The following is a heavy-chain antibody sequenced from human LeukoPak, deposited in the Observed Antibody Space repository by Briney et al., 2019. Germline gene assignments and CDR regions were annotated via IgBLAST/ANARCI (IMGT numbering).Heavy chain of an antibody. D-gene: IGHD6-19*01. CDR3: ARAGSPGYYFDH. CDR1: GGSISSGGYY. V-gene: IGHV4-31*03. Sequence: SETLSLTCTVSGGSISSGGYYWSWIRQHPGKGLEWIGYIYYSGSTYYNPSLKSRVTISVDTSKNQFSLKLSSVTAADTAVYYCARAGSPGYYFDHWGQGSLVTVSS. CDR2: IYYSGST. J-gene: IGHJ4*02.